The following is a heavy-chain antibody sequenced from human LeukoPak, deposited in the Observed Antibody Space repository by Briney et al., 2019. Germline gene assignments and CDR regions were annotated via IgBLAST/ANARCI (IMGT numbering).Heavy chain of an antibody. CDR3: ARATTSSGWTRAEYFQH. J-gene: IGHJ1*01. CDR2: INHSGST. V-gene: IGHV4-34*01. Sequence: PSETLSLTCAVYGGSFSGYYWSWIRQPPGKGLEWIGEINHSGSTNYNPSLKSRVTISVDTSKNQFSLKLSSVTAADTAVYYCARATTSSGWTRAEYFQHWGQGTLVTVSS. D-gene: IGHD6-19*01. CDR1: GGSFSGYY.